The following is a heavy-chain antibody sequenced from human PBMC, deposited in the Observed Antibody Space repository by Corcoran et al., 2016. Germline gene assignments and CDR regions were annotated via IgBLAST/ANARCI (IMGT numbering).Heavy chain of an antibody. CDR2: IWYDGSNK. J-gene: IGHJ4*02. D-gene: IGHD3-22*01. CDR1: GFTFSSYG. CDR3: ARGGRITMIVVVLDY. Sequence: QVQLVESGGGVVQPGRSLRLSCAASGFTFSSYGMHWVRQAPGKGLEWVAVIWYDGSNKYYADSVKGRFTISRDNSKNTLYLQMNSLRAEETAVYYCARGGRITMIVVVLDYWGQGTLVTVSS. V-gene: IGHV3-33*01.